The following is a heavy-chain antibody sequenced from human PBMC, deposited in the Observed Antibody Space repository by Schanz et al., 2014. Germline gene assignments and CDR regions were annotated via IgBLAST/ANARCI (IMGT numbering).Heavy chain of an antibody. CDR2: ISGSGGST. V-gene: IGHV3-23*04. CDR1: GFTISSYS. J-gene: IGHJ4*02. Sequence: EQLVESGGGLVKPGGSLRLSCAASGFTISSYSMNWVRQAPGKGLEWVSGISGSGGSTYYADSVKGRFTISRDNSKNTLYLQMNSLRAEDTAVYYCAKDLLYGAPMPLNHLDYWGQGTLVTVSS. D-gene: IGHD2-2*01. CDR3: AKDLLYGAPMPLNHLDY.